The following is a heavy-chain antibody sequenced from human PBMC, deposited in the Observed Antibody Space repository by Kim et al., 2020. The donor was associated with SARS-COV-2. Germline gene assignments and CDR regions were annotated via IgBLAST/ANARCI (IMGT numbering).Heavy chain of an antibody. CDR1: GFTFSSYA. V-gene: IGHV3-33*06. Sequence: GGSLRLSCAASGFTFSSYAMHWVRQAPGKGLEWVAVIWYDGSNKYYADSVKGRFTISRDNSKNTLYLQMNSLRAEDTAVYYCAKGLSTVTRWYYYYGMDVWGQGTTVTVSS. CDR2: IWYDGSNK. D-gene: IGHD4-4*01. CDR3: AKGLSTVTRWYYYYGMDV. J-gene: IGHJ6*02.